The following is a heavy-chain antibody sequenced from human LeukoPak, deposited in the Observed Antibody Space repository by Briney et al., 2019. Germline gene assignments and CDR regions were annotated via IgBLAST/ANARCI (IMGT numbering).Heavy chain of an antibody. V-gene: IGHV1-24*01. CDR1: GYTLTELS. CDR2: FDPEDGET. J-gene: IGHJ4*02. CDR3: ATGGHLRGNVGYFDY. D-gene: IGHD1-26*01. Sequence: ASVKVSCKVSGYTLTELSMHWLRQAPGKGLEWMGGFDPEDGETIYAQKFQGRVTMTEDTSTDTAYMELSSLRSEDTAVYYCATGGHLRGNVGYFDYWGQGTLVTVSS.